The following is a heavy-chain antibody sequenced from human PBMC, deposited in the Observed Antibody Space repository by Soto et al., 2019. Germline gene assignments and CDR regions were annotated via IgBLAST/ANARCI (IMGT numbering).Heavy chain of an antibody. CDR3: ARDYRGLDYAGSSYYYGLDV. J-gene: IGHJ6*02. CDR1: DDAVNSTKYY. V-gene: IGHV4-61*01. D-gene: IGHD3-10*01. CDR2: IFYSEST. Sequence: QVQLQESGPGLVKPSETLSLTCTVSDDAVNSTKYYWSWIRQPPGKGLEWIGYIFYSESTNYNPSLKSRVTLSVDTSKNQFSLQLTSVTASDTAVYFCARDYRGLDYAGSSYYYGLDVWGQGTTVTVSS.